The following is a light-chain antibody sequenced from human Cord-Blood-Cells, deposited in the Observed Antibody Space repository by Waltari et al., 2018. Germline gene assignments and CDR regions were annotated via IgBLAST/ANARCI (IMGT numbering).Light chain of an antibody. Sequence: QSALTQPASVSGSPGQSITISCTGTSSDVGSYNLVSWYQQHPGKAPKLMIYEDSKRPSGVSNRFSGSKSGNTASLTISGLQAEDEADYYCCSYAGSSTYVFGTETKVTVL. CDR3: CSYAGSSTYV. CDR1: SSDVGSYNL. V-gene: IGLV2-23*01. CDR2: EDS. J-gene: IGLJ1*01.